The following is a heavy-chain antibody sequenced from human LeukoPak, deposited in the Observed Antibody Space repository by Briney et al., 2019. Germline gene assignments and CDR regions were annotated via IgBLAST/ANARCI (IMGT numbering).Heavy chain of an antibody. D-gene: IGHD6-6*01. CDR1: GFTFSSYA. J-gene: IGHJ4*02. V-gene: IGHV3-30-3*01. CDR2: ISYVGNNK. CDR3: ARGAPERISSSTNYYFDY. Sequence: GGSLRLSCAASGFTFSSYAMYWVRQAPGKGLEWVAVISYVGNNKYYADSVKGGFTISRDDSKNTLSLQMNSLRAEDTAVYYCARGAPERISSSTNYYFDYWGQGTLVTVSS.